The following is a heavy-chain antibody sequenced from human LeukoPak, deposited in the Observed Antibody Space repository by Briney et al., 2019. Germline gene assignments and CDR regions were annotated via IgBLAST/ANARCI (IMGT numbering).Heavy chain of an antibody. V-gene: IGHV4-59*11. CDR1: GGSISSHY. CDR3: ARVLGDFWSGYNQGGFDY. CDR2: SYYSGST. Sequence: SETLSLTCTVSGGSISSHYWSWIRQPPGKGLEWIGYSYYSGSTNYNPSLKSRVTISVDTSKNQFSLKLSSATAADTAVYYCARVLGDFWSGYNQGGFDYWGQGTLVTVSS. J-gene: IGHJ4*02. D-gene: IGHD3-3*01.